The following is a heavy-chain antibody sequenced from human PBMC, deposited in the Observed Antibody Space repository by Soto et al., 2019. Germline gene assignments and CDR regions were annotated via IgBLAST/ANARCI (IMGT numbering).Heavy chain of an antibody. CDR3: ARGIAARNSFDY. Sequence: SETLSLTCTVSGGSISSGGYYWSWIRQHSGKGLEWIGYIYYSGSTYYNPSLKSRVTISVDTSKNQFSLKLSSVTAADTAVYYCARGIAARNSFDYWGQGTLVTVSS. J-gene: IGHJ4*02. CDR2: IYYSGST. CDR1: GGSISSGGYY. V-gene: IGHV4-31*03. D-gene: IGHD6-6*01.